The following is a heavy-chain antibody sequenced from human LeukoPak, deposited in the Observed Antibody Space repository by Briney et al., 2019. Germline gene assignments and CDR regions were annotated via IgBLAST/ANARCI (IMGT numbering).Heavy chain of an antibody. CDR3: AHRSKLLWFGDINKPWGYNYFDY. CDR1: GLSLSTSGVG. D-gene: IGHD3-10*01. J-gene: IGHJ4*02. V-gene: IGHV2-5*01. CDR2: SYWNDDR. Sequence: SGPTLVNPSQTLTLTFTFSGLSLSTSGVGVGWIRQPPGKALEWLALSYWNDDRRYSPSLKSRLTITKDTSNNQVVLTMPNMAPVDTATYHCAHRSKLLWFGDINKPWGYNYFDYWGQGTLVTVSS.